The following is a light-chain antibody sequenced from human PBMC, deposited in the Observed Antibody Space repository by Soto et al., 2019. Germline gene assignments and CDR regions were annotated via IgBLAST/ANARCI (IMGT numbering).Light chain of an antibody. Sequence: QSALTQPASVSGSPGQTITISCTGTSSDVGGYNYLSWYQQHPGKAPKVMSYEVSNRPSGVSNPFSGSQCGNTASLTISRHESGDASYYFCCSYSTIGTPSFGGGTKETVL. CDR3: CSYSTIGTPS. CDR1: SSDVGGYNY. V-gene: IGLV2-14*01. CDR2: EVS. J-gene: IGLJ3*02.